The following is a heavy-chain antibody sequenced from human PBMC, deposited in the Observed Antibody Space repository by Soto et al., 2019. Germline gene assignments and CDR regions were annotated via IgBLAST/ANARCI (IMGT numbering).Heavy chain of an antibody. D-gene: IGHD2-15*01. J-gene: IGHJ4*02. CDR2: INPESGNP. CDR3: ASEDCRNTNCLKGFDY. V-gene: IGHV1-2*02. Sequence: ASVKVSCKASGHTFTDYYMHWVRQAPGQGFEWVGGINPESGNPKYVPKFQGRVTVTRDTSTSTAYMELNRLTSGDTAVYYCASEDCRNTNCLKGFDYWGQGTLVTVSS. CDR1: GHTFTDYY.